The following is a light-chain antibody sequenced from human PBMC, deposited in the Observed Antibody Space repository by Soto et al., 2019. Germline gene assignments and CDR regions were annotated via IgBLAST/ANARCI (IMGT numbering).Light chain of an antibody. CDR1: RSDVGAYNY. Sequence: QSALTQPASVSGSPGQSIAISCTGTRSDVGAYNYVSWYQQHPGKAPKLMISEVTNRPSGVSDRSSGSKSGHTASLTISGHQDEAEADYYCSSFTSRFTFVFGTGTKVTVL. CDR3: SSFTSRFTFV. J-gene: IGLJ1*01. V-gene: IGLV2-14*01. CDR2: EVT.